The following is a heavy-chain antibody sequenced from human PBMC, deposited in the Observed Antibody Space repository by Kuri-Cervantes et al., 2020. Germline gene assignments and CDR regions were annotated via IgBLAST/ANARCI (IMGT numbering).Heavy chain of an antibody. CDR1: GFTFSSYS. CDR2: ISSSSSYI. J-gene: IGHJ4*02. V-gene: IGHV3-21*01. CDR3: AKDLMIVVEYYFDY. Sequence: LSLTFAASGFTFSSYSMNWVRQAPGKGLEWVSSISSSSSYIYYADSVKGRFTISRDNSKNSLYLQMNSLRAEDTAVYYCAKDLMIVVEYYFDYWGQGTLVTVSS. D-gene: IGHD3-22*01.